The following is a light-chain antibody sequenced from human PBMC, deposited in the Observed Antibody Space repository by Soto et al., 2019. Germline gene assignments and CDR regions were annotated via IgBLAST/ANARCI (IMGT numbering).Light chain of an antibody. V-gene: IGLV2-14*01. Sequence: QSVLTQPASVSGSPGQSITISCTGTSSDVRTYNYVSWYQQHPGKAPKLLIYDVSTRPSGISNRSSGSKSGNTASLTTSGLQSEDEADYYCSSYATSSTLFGTGTKVTVL. CDR3: SSYATSSTL. J-gene: IGLJ1*01. CDR2: DVS. CDR1: SSDVRTYNY.